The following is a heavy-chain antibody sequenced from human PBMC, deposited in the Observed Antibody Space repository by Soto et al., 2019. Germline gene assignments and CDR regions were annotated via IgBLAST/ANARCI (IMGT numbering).Heavy chain of an antibody. J-gene: IGHJ3*02. CDR3: AREPRYCRGGSCSITGDAYDI. V-gene: IGHV3-66*01. CDR2: ISNRGDT. CDR1: GFIVSDTY. D-gene: IGHD2-15*01. Sequence: EVQLVESGGGLVQPGGSLRLSCTPSGFIVSDTYVNWVRQAPGKGLEWVSVISNRGDTHYADSVRGRFSLSRDISDNTLHLQTNNLRVEDTAVYYCAREPRYCRGGSCSITGDAYDIWGQGTMVTVSS.